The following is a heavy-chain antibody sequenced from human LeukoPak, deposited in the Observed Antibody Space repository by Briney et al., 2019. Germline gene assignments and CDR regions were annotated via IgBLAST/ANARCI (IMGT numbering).Heavy chain of an antibody. CDR1: GFTFASYA. D-gene: IGHD3-10*01. J-gene: IGHJ4*02. V-gene: IGHV3-30-3*01. CDR3: ARGRDSGSFIIDY. Sequence: GGSLRLSCAGSGFTFASYAVHWVRQAPGKRLEWVAFISSDGTTEHYRDSVKGRFTLSRDNSKNTVSLQMNSLGTEDTAVYYCARGRDSGSFIIDYWGQGTLVTVSS. CDR2: ISSDGTTE.